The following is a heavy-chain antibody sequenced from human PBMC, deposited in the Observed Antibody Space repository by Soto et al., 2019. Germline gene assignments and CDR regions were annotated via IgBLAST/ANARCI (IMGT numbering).Heavy chain of an antibody. CDR2: INPSGGST. Sequence: ASVKVSCKASGCTFTSYYMHWVRQAPGQGLEWMGIINPSGGSTSYAQKFQGRVTMTRDTSTSTVYMELSSLRSEDTAVYYCARAKGSSGYDFYLNFFAYWGQGTLVTVSS. J-gene: IGHJ4*02. CDR3: ARAKGSSGYDFYLNFFAY. CDR1: GCTFTSYY. V-gene: IGHV1-46*03. D-gene: IGHD5-12*01.